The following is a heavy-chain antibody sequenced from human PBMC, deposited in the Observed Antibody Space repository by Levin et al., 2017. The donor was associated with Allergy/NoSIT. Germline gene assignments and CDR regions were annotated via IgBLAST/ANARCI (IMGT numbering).Heavy chain of an antibody. CDR3: HYYDSSGYTGQWGGRPNAFDS. D-gene: IGHD3-22*01. CDR2: IIPIFGTA. Sequence: EASVKVSCKASGGTFSSYAISWVRQAPGQGLEWMGGIIPIFGTANYAQKFQGRVTITADESTSTAYMELSSLRSEDTAVYYCHYYDSSGYTGQWGGRPNAFDSWGQGTMVTVSS. J-gene: IGHJ3*02. V-gene: IGHV1-69*13. CDR1: GGTFSSYA.